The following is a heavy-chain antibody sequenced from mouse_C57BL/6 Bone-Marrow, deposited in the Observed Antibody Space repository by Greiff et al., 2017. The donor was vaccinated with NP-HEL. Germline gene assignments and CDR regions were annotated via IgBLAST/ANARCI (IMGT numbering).Heavy chain of an antibody. V-gene: IGHV1-81*01. CDR1: GYTFTSYG. CDR3: SRAIRGFAY. J-gene: IGHJ3*01. D-gene: IGHD1-3*01. CDR2: LYPSSGST. Sequence: VQLQQSGAELARPGASVKLSCKASGYTFTSYGISWVKQRPGQGLEWIGVLYPSSGSTYYTETFKGKATLTADKSSSTAYMELRSLTSEDSAVYFGSRAIRGFAYRGQATLVTVSA.